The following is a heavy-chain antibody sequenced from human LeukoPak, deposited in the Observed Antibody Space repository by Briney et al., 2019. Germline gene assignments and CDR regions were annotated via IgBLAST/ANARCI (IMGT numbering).Heavy chain of an antibody. V-gene: IGHV3-74*01. J-gene: IGHJ4*02. CDR3: ARSNQADDY. Sequence: GGSLRLSCAASGFAFSSYWMHWVRQVPGKGLVWVSRINPGGSSTAYADSVKGRCTISRDNAKNTLYLQMNSLRAEDTAVYYCARSNQADDYWGQGTLVTVSS. D-gene: IGHD4-11*01. CDR2: INPGGSST. CDR1: GFAFSSYW.